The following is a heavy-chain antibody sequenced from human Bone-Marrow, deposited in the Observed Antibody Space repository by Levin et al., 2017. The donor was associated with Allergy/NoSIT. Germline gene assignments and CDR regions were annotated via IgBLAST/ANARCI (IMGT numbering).Heavy chain of an antibody. CDR1: GFTVSDYS. V-gene: IGHV3-21*01. Sequence: GESLKISCSAAGFTVSDYSMNWVRQAPGKGLEWVSSISTTGNYIYYGDSVKGRFTISRDNAKNSLFLQMDSLRVDDSAIYYCARAKFGDPSPFDYWGQGTLVTVSS. D-gene: IGHD3-10*02. CDR2: ISTTGNYI. J-gene: IGHJ4*02. CDR3: ARAKFGDPSPFDY.